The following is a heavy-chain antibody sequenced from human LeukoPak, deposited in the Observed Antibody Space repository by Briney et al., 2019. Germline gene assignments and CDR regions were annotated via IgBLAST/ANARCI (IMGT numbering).Heavy chain of an antibody. J-gene: IGHJ4*02. Sequence: PGGSLRLSCAASGFSFNSYWMTWVRQAPGRGLEWVANINPAGSDTYYVDPVKGRFTISRDNSKNTLYLQMNSLRAEDTAVYYCAATRGVDILTGYQFDYWGQGTLVTVSS. D-gene: IGHD3-9*01. CDR2: INPAGSDT. V-gene: IGHV3-7*01. CDR1: GFSFNSYW. CDR3: AATRGVDILTGYQFDY.